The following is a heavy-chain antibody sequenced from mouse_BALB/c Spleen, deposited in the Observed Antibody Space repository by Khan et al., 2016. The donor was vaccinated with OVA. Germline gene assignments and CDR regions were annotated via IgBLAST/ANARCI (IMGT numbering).Heavy chain of an antibody. CDR2: INHSTGYT. Sequence: VQLQQSGAELAKPGASVKMSCKASGYTFTTYWMHWVKQRPGQGLDWIGYINHSTGYTEYSQKLKDKATLTADKSSSTASMQLNSRTSEDSAVYYLARMGVSCICAYWGQGTLVTVSA. V-gene: IGHV1-7*01. J-gene: IGHJ3*01. CDR3: ARMGVSCICAY. CDR1: GYTFTTYW.